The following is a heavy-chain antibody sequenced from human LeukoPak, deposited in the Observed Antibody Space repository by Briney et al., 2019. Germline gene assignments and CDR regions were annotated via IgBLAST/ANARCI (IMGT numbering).Heavy chain of an antibody. D-gene: IGHD2-2*01. CDR2: ISGSGGST. CDR3: AKLPREYCSSTSCPNWFDP. J-gene: IGHJ5*02. Sequence: GGSLRLSCAASGFTFSTYAMTWVRQAPGKGPEWVSAISGSGGSTYYADSVKGRFTISRDNSKNTLYLQMNSLRAEDTAVYYCAKLPREYCSSTSCPNWFDPWGQGTLATVSS. CDR1: GFTFSTYA. V-gene: IGHV3-23*01.